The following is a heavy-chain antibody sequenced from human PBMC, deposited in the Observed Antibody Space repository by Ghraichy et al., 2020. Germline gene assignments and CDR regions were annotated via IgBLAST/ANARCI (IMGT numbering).Heavy chain of an antibody. J-gene: IGHJ4*02. CDR1: GFTFSSFA. V-gene: IGHV3-23*01. D-gene: IGHD6-19*01. CDR3: ASRGYTSGWYGDH. Sequence: GGSLRLSCAASGFTFSSFAMSWVRQAPGKGLEWVSAISGSGDYTYYADSVKGRFTISRDNSKNTLYLQMNSLRADDTAVYYCASRGYTSGWYGDHWGQGTLVTVSS. CDR2: ISGSGDYT.